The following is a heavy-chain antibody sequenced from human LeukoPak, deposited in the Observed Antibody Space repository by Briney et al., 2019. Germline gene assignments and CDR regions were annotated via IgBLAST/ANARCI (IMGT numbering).Heavy chain of an antibody. Sequence: PSETLSLTCAVYGGSFSGYYWSWIRQPPGKGLEWIGSIYHSGSTYYNPSLKSRVTISVDTSKNQFSLKLSSVTAADTAVYYCARVFSSSWSPASDWYFDFWGRGTLVSVSS. D-gene: IGHD6-13*01. J-gene: IGHJ2*01. CDR1: GGSFSGYY. CDR3: ARVFSSSWSPASDWYFDF. V-gene: IGHV4-34*01. CDR2: IYHSGST.